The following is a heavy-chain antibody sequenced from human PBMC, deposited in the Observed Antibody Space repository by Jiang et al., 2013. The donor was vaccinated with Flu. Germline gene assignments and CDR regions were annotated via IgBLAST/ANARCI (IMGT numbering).Heavy chain of an antibody. CDR3: ARVPTDYYYYYGMDV. V-gene: IGHV1-2*06. Sequence: ASGYTFTGYYMHWVRQAPGQGLEWMGRINPNSGGTNYAQKFQGRVTMTRDTSISTAYMELSRLRSDDTAVYYCARVPTDYYYYYGMDVWGQGTTVTVSS. J-gene: IGHJ6*02. CDR2: INPNSGGT. CDR1: GYTFTGYY.